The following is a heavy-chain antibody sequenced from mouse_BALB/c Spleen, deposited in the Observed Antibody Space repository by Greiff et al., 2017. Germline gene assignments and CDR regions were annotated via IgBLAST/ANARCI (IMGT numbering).Heavy chain of an antibody. CDR2: ISNGGGST. V-gene: IGHV5-12-2*01. CDR1: GFTFSSYT. Sequence: EEQRVESGGGLVQPGGSLKLSCAASGFTFSSYTMSWVRQTPEKRLEWVAYISNGGGSTYYPDTVKGRFTISRDNAKNTLYLQMSSLKSEDTAMYYCERLHYYAMDYWGQGTSVTVSS. CDR3: ERLHYYAMDY. J-gene: IGHJ4*01.